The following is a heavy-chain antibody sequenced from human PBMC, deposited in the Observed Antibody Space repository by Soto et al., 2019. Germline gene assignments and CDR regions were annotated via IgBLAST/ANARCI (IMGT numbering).Heavy chain of an antibody. Sequence: GASVEVSCKESGYTFTSYYMHWWRQAPGQGLEWMGIINPSGGSTSYAQKFQGRVTMTRDTSTSTVYMELSSLRSEDTAVYYCARAVYDFWSGYPDYWGQGTLVTVSS. CDR1: GYTFTSYY. V-gene: IGHV1-46*01. J-gene: IGHJ4*02. CDR3: ARAVYDFWSGYPDY. CDR2: INPSGGST. D-gene: IGHD3-3*01.